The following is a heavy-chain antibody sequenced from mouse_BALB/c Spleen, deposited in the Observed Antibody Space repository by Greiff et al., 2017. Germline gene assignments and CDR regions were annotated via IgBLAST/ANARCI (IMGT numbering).Heavy chain of an antibody. CDR1: GFTFSDYY. CDR2: ISDGGSYT. Sequence: EVQLVESGGGLVKPGGSLKLSCAASGFTFSDYYMYWVRQTPEKRLEWVATISDGGSYTYYPDSVKGRFTISRDNAKNNLYLQMSSLKSEDTAMYYCARDEGRGFAYWGQGTLVTVSA. CDR3: ARDEGRGFAY. V-gene: IGHV5-4*02. J-gene: IGHJ3*01.